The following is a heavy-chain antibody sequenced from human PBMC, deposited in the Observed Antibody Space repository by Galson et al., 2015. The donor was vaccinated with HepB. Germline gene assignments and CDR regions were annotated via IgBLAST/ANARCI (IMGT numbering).Heavy chain of an antibody. V-gene: IGHV3-21*01. CDR2: ITSSTDYVSTADK. D-gene: IGHD4/OR15-4a*01. J-gene: IGHJ4*02. Sequence: GKGLEWVSSITSSTDYVSTADKYYADSVKGRFTISRDTSKNMLHLQMNSLRPEDTAVYYCVKESGIPQYGAYFDYWGQGALVTVSS. CDR3: VKESGIPQYGAYFDY.